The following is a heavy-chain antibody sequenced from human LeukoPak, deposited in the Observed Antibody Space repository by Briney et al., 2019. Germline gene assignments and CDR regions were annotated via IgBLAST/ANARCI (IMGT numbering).Heavy chain of an antibody. CDR2: ISAYGHT. J-gene: IGHJ4*02. V-gene: IGHV1-18*01. Sequence: ASVKVSCKASGYTFTSYGISWVRQAPGQGLEWMGWISAYGHTKLARNLQARVTVTIDTSTTTAYMELRSLSSDDTAVYFCARETASGYLGFDFWGQGTLITVSS. CDR3: ARETASGYLGFDF. CDR1: GYTFTSYG. D-gene: IGHD3-3*01.